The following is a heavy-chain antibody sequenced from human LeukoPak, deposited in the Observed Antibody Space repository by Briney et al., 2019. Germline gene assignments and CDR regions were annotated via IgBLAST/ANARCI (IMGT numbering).Heavy chain of an antibody. J-gene: IGHJ4*02. Sequence: GGSLRLSCAASGFTFSSYAMSWARQAPGKGLEWVSAISGSGGSTYYADSVKGRFTISRDNSKNTLYLQMNSLRAEDTAVYYCAKDLRSSGWYHYFDYWGQGTLVTVSS. CDR1: GFTFSSYA. CDR3: AKDLRSSGWYHYFDY. D-gene: IGHD6-19*01. V-gene: IGHV3-23*01. CDR2: ISGSGGST.